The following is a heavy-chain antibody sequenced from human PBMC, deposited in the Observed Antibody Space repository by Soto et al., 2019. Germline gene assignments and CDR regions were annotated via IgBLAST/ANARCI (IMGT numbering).Heavy chain of an antibody. Sequence: GGSLRLSCAASGFTFSSYAMSWFRQAPGKGLEWVSAISGSGGSTYYADSVKGRFTISRDNSKNTLYLQMNSLRAEDTAVYYCAKGESYYYYGMDVWGQGTTVTVSS. CDR3: AKGESYYYYGMDV. D-gene: IGHD3-10*01. CDR2: ISGSGGST. J-gene: IGHJ6*02. CDR1: GFTFSSYA. V-gene: IGHV3-23*01.